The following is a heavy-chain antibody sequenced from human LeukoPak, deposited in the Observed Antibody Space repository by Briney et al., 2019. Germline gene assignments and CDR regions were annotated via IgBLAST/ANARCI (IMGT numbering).Heavy chain of an antibody. CDR1: GFTFDDYA. CDR2: ISWNSGSI. V-gene: IGHV3-9*03. D-gene: IGHD3-22*01. Sequence: GGSLRLSCAASGFTFDDYAMHWVRQAPGKGLEWVSGISWNSGSIGYADSVKGRFTISRDNAKNSLYLQMNSLRAEDMALYYCVKSLRPDYDSSGYDYWGQGTLVTVSS. CDR3: VKSLRPDYDSSGYDY. J-gene: IGHJ4*02.